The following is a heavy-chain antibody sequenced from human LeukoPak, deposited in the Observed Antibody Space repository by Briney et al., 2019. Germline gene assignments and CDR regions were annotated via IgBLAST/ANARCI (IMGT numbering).Heavy chain of an antibody. D-gene: IGHD3-10*01. CDR3: ATGGSGSYYNFDY. Sequence: GASVKVSCKVSVYTLTELSMHWVRQAPGKGLEWMGGFDPEDGETIYAQKFQGRVTMTEDTSTDTAYMELSSLRSEDTAVYYCATGGSGSYYNFDYWGQGTLVTVSS. J-gene: IGHJ4*02. CDR1: VYTLTELS. CDR2: FDPEDGET. V-gene: IGHV1-24*01.